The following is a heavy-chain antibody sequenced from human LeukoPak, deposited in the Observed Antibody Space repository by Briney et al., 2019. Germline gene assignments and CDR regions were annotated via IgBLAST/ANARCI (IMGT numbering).Heavy chain of an antibody. V-gene: IGHV3-53*01. J-gene: IGHJ1*01. D-gene: IGHD6-13*01. Sequence: PGGSLRLSCAASGFTVSGNYMSWVRQAPGKGLEWVSVIYSGGSTYYADSVKGRFTISRDNSKNTLYLQMNSLRAEDTAVYYCARGYSSSWYGEYFQHWGQGTLVTVSS. CDR3: ARGYSSSWYGEYFQH. CDR2: IYSGGST. CDR1: GFTVSGNY.